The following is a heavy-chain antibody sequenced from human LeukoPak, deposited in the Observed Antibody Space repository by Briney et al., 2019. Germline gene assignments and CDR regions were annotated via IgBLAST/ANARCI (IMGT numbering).Heavy chain of an antibody. Sequence: GASVKVSCKASGGTFSSYAISWVRQAPGQGLEWMGRIIPILGIANYAQKFQGRATITADKSTSTAYMELSSLRSEDTAVYYCARAFMTGSSSAFDIWGQGTMVTVSS. V-gene: IGHV1-69*04. CDR3: ARAFMTGSSSAFDI. CDR2: IIPILGIA. J-gene: IGHJ3*02. CDR1: GGTFSSYA. D-gene: IGHD3-16*01.